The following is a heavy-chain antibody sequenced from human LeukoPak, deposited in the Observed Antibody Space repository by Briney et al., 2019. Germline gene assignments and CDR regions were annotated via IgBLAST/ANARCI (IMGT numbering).Heavy chain of an antibody. CDR2: TNYDGSYT. CDR1: RFTLSSYW. V-gene: IGHV3-74*01. Sequence: GVSLRLSCVASRFTLSSYWMNWVRQAPGKGLVWVARTNYDGSYTDYADSVKGRFTISRDNAKNSLYLQMNSLRAEDTAVYYCARGIGYSYGTEYYFDYWGQGTLVTVSS. CDR3: ARGIGYSYGTEYYFDY. D-gene: IGHD5-18*01. J-gene: IGHJ4*02.